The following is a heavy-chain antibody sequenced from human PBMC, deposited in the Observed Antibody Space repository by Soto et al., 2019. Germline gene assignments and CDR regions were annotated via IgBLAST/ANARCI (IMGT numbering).Heavy chain of an antibody. CDR1: GFTFSSYG. V-gene: IGHV3-33*01. J-gene: IGHJ3*02. CDR3: AREGVTRALGAFDI. CDR2: IWYDGSNK. D-gene: IGHD1-26*01. Sequence: SLRLSCAASGFTFSSYGMHWVRQAPGKGLEWVAVIWYDGSNKYYADSVKGRFTISRDNSKNTLYLQMNSLRAEDTAVYYCAREGVTRALGAFDIWGQGTMVTVSS.